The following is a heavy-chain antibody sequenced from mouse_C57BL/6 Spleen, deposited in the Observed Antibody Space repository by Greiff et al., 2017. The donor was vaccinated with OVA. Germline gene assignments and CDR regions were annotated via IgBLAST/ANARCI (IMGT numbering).Heavy chain of an antibody. CDR3: AREGGLRRGHYYAMDY. V-gene: IGHV1-9*01. Sequence: QVQLQQSGAELMKPGASVKLSCKATGYTFTGYWIEWVKQRPGHGLEWIGEILPGSGSTNYNEKFKGKATFTADTSSNTAYMQLSSLTTEDSAIYYWAREGGLRRGHYYAMDYWGQGTSVTVSS. D-gene: IGHD2-2*01. CDR1: GYTFTGYW. CDR2: ILPGSGST. J-gene: IGHJ4*01.